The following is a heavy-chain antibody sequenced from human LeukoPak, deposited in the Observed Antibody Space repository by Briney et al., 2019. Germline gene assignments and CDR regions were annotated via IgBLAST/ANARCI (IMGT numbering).Heavy chain of an antibody. CDR1: GFTFSSYA. Sequence: GGSLRLSCAASGFTFSSYAMSWVRQAPGKGLEWVSATSGSGGSTYYADSVKGRFTISRDNSKNTLYLQMNSLRAEDTAVYYCAKDIITMVRGAGFDYWGQGTLVTVSS. V-gene: IGHV3-23*01. CDR2: TSGSGGST. CDR3: AKDIITMVRGAGFDY. J-gene: IGHJ4*02. D-gene: IGHD3-10*01.